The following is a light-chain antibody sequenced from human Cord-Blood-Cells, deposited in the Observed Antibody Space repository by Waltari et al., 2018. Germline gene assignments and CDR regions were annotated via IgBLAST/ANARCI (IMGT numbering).Light chain of an antibody. CDR3: QQYDNLPIT. Sequence: IQMTQSPSSLSASVGDRVTITCQASQDISNYLNWYQQNPGKAPKLLIYDASNLETGVPSRFSGSGSGTDFTFTISSLQPEDIATYYCQQYDNLPITFGQGTRLEIK. CDR2: DAS. J-gene: IGKJ5*01. CDR1: QDISNY. V-gene: IGKV1-33*01.